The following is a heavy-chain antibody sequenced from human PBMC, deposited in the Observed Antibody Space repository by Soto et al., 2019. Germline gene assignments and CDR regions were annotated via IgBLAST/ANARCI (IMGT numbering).Heavy chain of an antibody. V-gene: IGHV2-5*02. J-gene: IGHJ5*02. D-gene: IGHD3-3*01. CDR1: GFSLNTSGVG. CDR3: ALRLPIFGGGGGWFDP. CDR2: IYWDGDK. Sequence: QITLKESGPTLVRPTQTLTLTCTFSGFSLNTSGVGVAWIRQPPGKALEWLALIYWDGDKHYSPSLKSRLTSTKDIPKTEVGLTMTNTDPLDTGAYYGALRLPIFGGGGGWFDPGGQGALVTVSS.